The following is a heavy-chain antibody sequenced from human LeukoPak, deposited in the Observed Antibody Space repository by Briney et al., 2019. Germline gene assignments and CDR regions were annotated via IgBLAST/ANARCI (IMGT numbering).Heavy chain of an antibody. J-gene: IGHJ6*02. CDR1: GGTFSSYA. Sequence: SVKVSCKASGGTFSSYAISWVRQAPGQGLEWMGGIIPIFGTANYAQKFQGRVTITADESTSTAYMELSSLRSADTAVYYCARVGRPRPRVVPAGMDVWGQGTTVTVSS. CDR3: ARVGRPRPRVVPAGMDV. CDR2: IIPIFGTA. V-gene: IGHV1-69*13. D-gene: IGHD2-2*01.